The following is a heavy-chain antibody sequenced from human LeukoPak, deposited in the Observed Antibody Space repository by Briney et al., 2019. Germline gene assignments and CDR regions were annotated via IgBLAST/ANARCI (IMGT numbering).Heavy chain of an antibody. CDR1: GGSISSYY. CDR2: IYYSGST. V-gene: IGHV4-59*01. J-gene: IGHJ1*01. D-gene: IGHD6-19*01. Sequence: PSETLSLTCTVSGGSISSYYWSWIRQPPGKGLEWIGYIYYSGSTNYNPSLKSRVTISVDTSKNQFSLKLSSVTAADTAVYYCARGPVVQWLSKLSVPTAEYTQHWGQGTLVTVSS. CDR3: ARGPVVQWLSKLSVPTAEYTQH.